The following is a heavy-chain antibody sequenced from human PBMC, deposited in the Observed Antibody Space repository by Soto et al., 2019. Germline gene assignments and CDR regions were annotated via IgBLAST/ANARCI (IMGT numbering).Heavy chain of an antibody. J-gene: IGHJ4*02. D-gene: IGHD2-21*02. Sequence: QVQLVQSGAEEKKPGASVKVSCKASGYTFTSYAMHWVRQAHGQRLEWMGWINAGIGNTKYSEKFQGRVTITRDTSASTAYMELSSLRSEDTAVYYCARSIVVVTALDYWGQGTLVTVSS. CDR3: ARSIVVVTALDY. V-gene: IGHV1-3*05. CDR2: INAGIGNT. CDR1: GYTFTSYA.